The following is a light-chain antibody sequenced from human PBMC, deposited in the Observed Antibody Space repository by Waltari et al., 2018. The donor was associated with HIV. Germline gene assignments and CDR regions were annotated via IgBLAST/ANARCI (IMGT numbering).Light chain of an antibody. CDR3: MQALQTPIFT. CDR2: LGS. Sequence: DIVMTQSPLSLSVTPGEAVSISCRSNQSLLHSNGYNYLDWYLQRPGQSPQVLIYLGSNRASGVPDRFRGSGSGTDFTLKISRVQAEDVGAYYCMQALQTPIFTFGPGTKVDIK. J-gene: IGKJ3*01. V-gene: IGKV2-28*01. CDR1: QSLLHSNGYNY.